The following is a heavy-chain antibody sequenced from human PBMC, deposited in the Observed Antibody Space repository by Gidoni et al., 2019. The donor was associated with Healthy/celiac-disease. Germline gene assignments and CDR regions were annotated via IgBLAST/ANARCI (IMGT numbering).Heavy chain of an antibody. CDR1: GFPFSNYW. V-gene: IGHV3-7*03. Sequence: EVQLVESGGDLVQPGGSLSLSCAASGFPFSNYWMSWVRQGPGKGLEWVASIKLDGSESYCVDSVKGRFTISRDNAKNSLYLQVNSLRAEDTAVYYCARGGASSGWFSYWGQGTLVTVSS. J-gene: IGHJ4*02. CDR2: IKLDGSES. CDR3: ARGGASSGWFSY. D-gene: IGHD6-19*01.